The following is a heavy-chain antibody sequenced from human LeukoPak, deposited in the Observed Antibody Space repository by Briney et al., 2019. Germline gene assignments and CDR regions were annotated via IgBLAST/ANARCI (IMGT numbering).Heavy chain of an antibody. CDR2: ISSSSSYI. CDR1: GFTFSSYS. J-gene: IGHJ6*03. CDR3: ARDGSYSSSWYHYYYYYYMDV. D-gene: IGHD6-13*01. V-gene: IGHV3-21*01. Sequence: PGGSLRLSCAASGFTFSSYSMNWVRQAPGKGLEWVSSISSSSSYIYYADSVKGRFTISRDNAKNSLYLQMNSLRAEDTAVYYCARDGSYSSSWYHYYYYYYMDVWGKGTTVTVSS.